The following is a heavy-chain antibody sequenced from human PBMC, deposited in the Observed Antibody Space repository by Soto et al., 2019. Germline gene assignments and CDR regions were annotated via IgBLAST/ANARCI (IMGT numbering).Heavy chain of an antibody. D-gene: IGHD3-22*01. CDR1: GYTFTSYG. Sequence: ASVKVSCKASGYTFTSYGISWVRQAPGQGLEWVGWISAHNGDTRYAQNLQGRITMTTDTFTNAAYMELTSLTSDDTAVYYCARDWSRYYDSSGLMWFYWGQGTLVTVSS. CDR2: ISAHNGDT. CDR3: ARDWSRYYDSSGLMWFY. J-gene: IGHJ4*02. V-gene: IGHV1-18*01.